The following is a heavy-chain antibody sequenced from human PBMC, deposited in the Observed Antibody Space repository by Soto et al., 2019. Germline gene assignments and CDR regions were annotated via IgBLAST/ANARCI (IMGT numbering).Heavy chain of an antibody. CDR1: GFTFSSYA. CDR2: ISDSSGST. CDR3: AKLQQQLVWGFDY. V-gene: IGHV3-23*01. J-gene: IGHJ4*02. Sequence: GGSLRLSCAASGFTFSSYAMGWVRQAPGKGLEWVSTISDSSGSTYHADSVKGRFTISRDNSKNTLYLQMNGLRAEDTAVYYCAKLQQQLVWGFDYWGQGTQVTVSS. D-gene: IGHD6-13*01.